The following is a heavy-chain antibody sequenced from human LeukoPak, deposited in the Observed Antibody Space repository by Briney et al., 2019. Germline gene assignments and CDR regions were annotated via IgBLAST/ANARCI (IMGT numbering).Heavy chain of an antibody. V-gene: IGHV3-23*01. CDR2: ISGSGGST. J-gene: IGHJ5*02. CDR1: GFTFSSYA. CDR3: AKVRGSICWSGRNWFDP. Sequence: GGSLRLSCAASGFTFSSYAMSWVRQAPGKGLEWVSAISGSGGSTYYADSLKGRFTISRDNSQNTLYLQMNSVRAEDTYLYYCAKVRGSICWSGRNWFDPWGQGTLVTVSS. D-gene: IGHD3-3*01.